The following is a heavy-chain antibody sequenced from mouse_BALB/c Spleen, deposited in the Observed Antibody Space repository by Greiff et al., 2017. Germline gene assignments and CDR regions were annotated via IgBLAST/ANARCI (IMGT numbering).Heavy chain of an antibody. J-gene: IGHJ4*01. CDR1: GYSITSDYA. CDR3: ARERSYYAMDY. CDR2: ISYSGST. V-gene: IGHV3-2*02. Sequence: EVQLQQSGPGLVKPSQSLSLTCTVTGYSITSDYAWNWIRQFPGNKLEWMGYISYSGSTSYNPSLKSRISITRDTSKNQFFLQLNSVTTEDTATYYCARERSYYAMDYWGQGTSVTVSS.